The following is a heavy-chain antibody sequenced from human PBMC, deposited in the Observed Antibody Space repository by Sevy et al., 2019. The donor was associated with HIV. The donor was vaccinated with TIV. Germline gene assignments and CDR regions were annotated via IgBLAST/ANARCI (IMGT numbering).Heavy chain of an antibody. V-gene: IGHV4-39*01. J-gene: IGHJ6*03. CDR2: IYYSGST. Sequence: SETLSLTCTVSGGSISSSSYFWGWIRQPPGKGLEWIGSIYYSGSTYYNPSLKSRVTISVDTSKYQFSLKLSSVTAADTAVYYCVREYYMDVWGKGTTVTVSS. CDR3: VREYYMDV. CDR1: GGSISSSSYF.